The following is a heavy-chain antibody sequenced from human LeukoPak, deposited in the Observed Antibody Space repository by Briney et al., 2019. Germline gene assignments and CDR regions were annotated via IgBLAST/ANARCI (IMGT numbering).Heavy chain of an antibody. V-gene: IGHV3-66*01. D-gene: IGHD6-6*01. Sequence: GGSLRLSCAASGFTVSSTYLTWVRQAPGKGLEWLSVIYSGGYTYYADSVKGRFFISRDISENMVYLQVNSLSVEDTAVYFCARGRPAHYFDSWGPGTLVTVS. CDR1: GFTVSSTY. J-gene: IGHJ4*02. CDR3: ARGRPAHYFDS. CDR2: IYSGGYT.